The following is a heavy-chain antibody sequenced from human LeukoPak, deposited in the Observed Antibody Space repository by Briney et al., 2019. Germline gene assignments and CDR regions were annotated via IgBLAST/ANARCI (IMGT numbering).Heavy chain of an antibody. V-gene: IGHV3-21*01. J-gene: IGHJ6*02. D-gene: IGHD6-19*01. CDR2: VITSISYI. CDR3: GRMYSRGWPNTAYGMDG. CDR1: GFTFSSFS. Sequence: GGSLRLSCAASGFTFSSFSMNCGREAPGKGLEWVSSVITSISYIYYADSVKRRFTISRDNAKNSLYLQMNSLRAEDTALYYCGRMYSRGWPNTAYGMDGWGQGTTVTVTS.